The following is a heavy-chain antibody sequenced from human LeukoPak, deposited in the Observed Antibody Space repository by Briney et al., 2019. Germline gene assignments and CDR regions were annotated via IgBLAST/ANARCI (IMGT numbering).Heavy chain of an antibody. CDR2: INHSGST. J-gene: IGHJ2*01. Sequence: SETLSLTCAVYGGSFSGYYWSWIRQPPGKGLEWIGEINHSGSTNYNPSLKSRVTISVDTSKNQFSLKLSSVTAADTAVYYCARLPGALGWLLRDWYFDLWGRGTLVTVSS. V-gene: IGHV4-34*01. CDR1: GGSFSGYY. D-gene: IGHD3-3*01. CDR3: ARLPGALGWLLRDWYFDL.